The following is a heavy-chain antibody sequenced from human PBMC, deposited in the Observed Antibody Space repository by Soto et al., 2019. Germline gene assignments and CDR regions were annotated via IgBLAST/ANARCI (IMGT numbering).Heavy chain of an antibody. D-gene: IGHD2-2*02. CDR1: GFTFSSYG. V-gene: IGHV3-30*18. CDR3: AKDWDIVVAPAAIGY. Sequence: GGSLRLSCAASGFTFSSYGMHWVRQAPGKGLEWVAVISYDGSNKYYADSVKGRLTISRDNSKNTLYLQMNSLRAEDTALYYCAKDWDIVVAPAAIGYWGQGTPVTVPQ. J-gene: IGHJ4*02. CDR2: ISYDGSNK.